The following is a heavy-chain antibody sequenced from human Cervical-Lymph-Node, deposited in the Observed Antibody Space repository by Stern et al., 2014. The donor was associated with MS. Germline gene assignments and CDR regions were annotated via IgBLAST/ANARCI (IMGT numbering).Heavy chain of an antibody. CDR3: ARTLYGTNNFDY. Sequence: QVQLQESGPGLVKPSQTLSLTCTVSGGSISGGGYYWNWLRQHPGKGLEWIGYIFHSGNTYFNPSLKSRVTISVDTSKNQFSLKLNFVTAADTAVYYCARTLYGTNNFDYWGQGTLVTVSS. J-gene: IGHJ4*02. CDR2: IFHSGNT. CDR1: GGSISGGGYY. V-gene: IGHV4-31*03. D-gene: IGHD4/OR15-4a*01.